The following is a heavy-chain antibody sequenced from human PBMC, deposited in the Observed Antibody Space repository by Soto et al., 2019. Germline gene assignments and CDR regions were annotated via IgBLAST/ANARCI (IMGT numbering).Heavy chain of an antibody. CDR3: ARDLSAKRATLNRYYYDSSGYCPGY. J-gene: IGHJ4*02. V-gene: IGHV3-30-3*01. D-gene: IGHD3-22*01. CDR1: GFTFSSYA. CDR2: ISYDGSNK. Sequence: GGSLRLSCAASGFTFSSYAMHWVRQAPGKGLEWVAVISYDGSNKYYADSVKDRFTITRDNSKKRLYLQMNSLRAEDTAVYYCARDLSAKRATLNRYYYDSSGYCPGYWGQGTLVTVSS.